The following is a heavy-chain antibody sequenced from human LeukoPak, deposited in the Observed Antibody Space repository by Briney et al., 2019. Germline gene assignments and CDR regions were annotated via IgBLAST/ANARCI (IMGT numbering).Heavy chain of an antibody. Sequence: GASVKVSCKASGYTFTSYYMHWVRQAPGQGLEWMGIINPSGGSTSYAQKFQGRVTMTRNTSISTAYMELSSLRSEDTAVYYCAREIVEDVTVWFDPWGQGTLVTVSS. J-gene: IGHJ5*02. D-gene: IGHD3-22*01. CDR3: AREIVEDVTVWFDP. CDR1: GYTFTSYY. CDR2: INPSGGST. V-gene: IGHV1-46*01.